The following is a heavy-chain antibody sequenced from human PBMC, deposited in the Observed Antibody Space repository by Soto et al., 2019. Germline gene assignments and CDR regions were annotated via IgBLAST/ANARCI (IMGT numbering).Heavy chain of an antibody. CDR3: ARGRRDAQTNYYDSSGYIAGSYGMDV. CDR1: GFTFSSYW. V-gene: IGHV3-7*03. D-gene: IGHD3-22*01. CDR2: IKQDGSEK. J-gene: IGHJ6*02. Sequence: GGSLRLSCAASGFTFSSYWMSWVRQAPGKGLEWVANIKQDGSEKYYVDSVKGRLTISRDNAKNSLYLQMNSLRAEDTAVYYCARGRRDAQTNYYDSSGYIAGSYGMDVWGQGTTVTVSS.